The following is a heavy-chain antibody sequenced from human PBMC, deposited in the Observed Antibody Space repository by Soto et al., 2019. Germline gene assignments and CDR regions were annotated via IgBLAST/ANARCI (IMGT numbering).Heavy chain of an antibody. CDR3: ARHIAPHTTVTRLYYYYYYYMDV. Sequence: QVPLVQSGAEVKKPGASVKVSCKASGYTFTSYGISWVRQAPGQGLEWMGWISAYNGNTNYAQKLQGRVTMTTDTSTSTAYMELRSLRSDDTAVYYCARHIAPHTTVTRLYYYYYYYMDVWGKGTTVTVSS. V-gene: IGHV1-18*01. D-gene: IGHD4-17*01. CDR2: ISAYNGNT. CDR1: GYTFTSYG. J-gene: IGHJ6*03.